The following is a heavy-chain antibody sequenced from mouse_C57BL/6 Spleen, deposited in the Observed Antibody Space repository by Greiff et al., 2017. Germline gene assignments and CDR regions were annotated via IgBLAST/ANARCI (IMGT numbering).Heavy chain of an antibody. J-gene: IGHJ4*01. CDR1: GFTFSDYG. CDR2: ISSGSSTI. Sequence: EVKLMESGGGLVKPGGSLKLSCAASGFTFSDYGMHWVRQAPEKGLEWVAYISSGSSTIYYADTVKGRFTISRDNAKNTLFLQMTSLRSEDTAMYYCARWGDGAMDYWGQGTSVTVSS. CDR3: ARWGDGAMDY. V-gene: IGHV5-17*01. D-gene: IGHD3-3*01.